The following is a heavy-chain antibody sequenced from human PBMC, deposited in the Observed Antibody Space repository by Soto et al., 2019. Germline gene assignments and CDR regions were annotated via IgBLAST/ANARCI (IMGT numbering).Heavy chain of an antibody. D-gene: IGHD6-13*01. V-gene: IGHV1-69*13. CDR1: RGTISSYA. J-gene: IGHJ5*02. CDR2: IIPIFGTA. CDR3: AQAAAGQGTWYNCFDP. Sequence: ASVKVSCKASRGTISSYAISWVRQAPGQGLEWMRGIIPIFGTANYAQKFQGRVTITADESTSTAYMELSSLRSEDTAVYYCAQAAAGQGTWYNCFDPRGKGTLVTVSS.